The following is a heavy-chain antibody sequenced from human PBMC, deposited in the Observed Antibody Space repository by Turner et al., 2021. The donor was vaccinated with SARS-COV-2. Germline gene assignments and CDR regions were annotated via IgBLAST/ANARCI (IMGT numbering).Heavy chain of an antibody. Sequence: EVQLVESGGGLVQPGGSLRLSCAASGFTFSSYWMSWVRQAPGKGLEWVAIIKNDESEKYYVDSVKGRFTISRDNAQNSMSLQMNSLRAEDTGVYYCVRDKDRIGAAGSLFDPWGQGTLVTVSS. CDR1: GFTFSSYW. CDR2: IKNDESEK. J-gene: IGHJ5*02. CDR3: VRDKDRIGAAGSLFDP. D-gene: IGHD6-13*01. V-gene: IGHV3-7*01.